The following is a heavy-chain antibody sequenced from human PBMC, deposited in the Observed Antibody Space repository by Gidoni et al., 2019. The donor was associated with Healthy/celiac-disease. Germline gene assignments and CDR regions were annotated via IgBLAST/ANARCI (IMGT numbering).Heavy chain of an antibody. CDR3: ARDDEYYYGSGSYYFPAFWFDP. J-gene: IGHJ5*02. V-gene: IGHV3-33*01. CDR2: IWYDGSNK. D-gene: IGHD3-10*01. CDR1: GFTFSSYG. Sequence: QVQLVESGGGVVQPGRSLRLSCAASGFTFSSYGMHWVRQAPGKGLEWVAVIWYDGSNKYYADSVKGRFTISRDNSKNTLYLQMNSLRAEDTAVYYCARDDEYYYGSGSYYFPAFWFDPWGQGTLVTVSS.